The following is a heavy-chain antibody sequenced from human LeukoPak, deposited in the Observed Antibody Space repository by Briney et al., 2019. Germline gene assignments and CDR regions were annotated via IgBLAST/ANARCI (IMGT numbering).Heavy chain of an antibody. V-gene: IGHV1-69*13. CDR3: ARDQYDTWSRRGNFDS. J-gene: IGHJ4*02. CDR1: GGTFSSYA. CDR2: IIPIFGTA. Sequence: SVKVSCKASGGTFSSYAISWVRQAPGQGLEWMGGIIPIFGTANYAQKFQGRVTITADESTSTAYMELSSLRVEDTAVFYCARDQYDTWSRRGNFDSWGQGTLVIVSS. D-gene: IGHD3-3*01.